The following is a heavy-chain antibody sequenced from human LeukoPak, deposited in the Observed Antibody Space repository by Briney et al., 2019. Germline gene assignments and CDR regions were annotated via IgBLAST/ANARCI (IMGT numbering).Heavy chain of an antibody. CDR1: GFTLSSYS. CDR2: ISGSSSFI. Sequence: GGSLRLSCAASGFTLSSYSMNWVRQAPGQGLEWVSSISGSSSFIYYAASMRGRFTISRDNSKNSLYLQMNSLRDDDTAVYFCARENHEDGALAYWGQGILVTVSS. D-gene: IGHD1-14*01. J-gene: IGHJ4*02. CDR3: ARENHEDGALAY. V-gene: IGHV3-21*06.